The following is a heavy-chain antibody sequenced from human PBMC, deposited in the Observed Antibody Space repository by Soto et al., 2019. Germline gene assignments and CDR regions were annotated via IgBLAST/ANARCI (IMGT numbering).Heavy chain of an antibody. J-gene: IGHJ5*02. CDR2: ISGSGGST. V-gene: IGHV3-23*01. CDR1: GFTFSSYT. CDR3: AKGLTVDNWFDP. Sequence: GGSLRLSCAASGFTFSSYTMSWVRQAPGKGLEWVSAISGSGGSTYYADSVKGRFTISRDNTKNTLYLQMNSLRAEDTAVYYCAKGLTVDNWFDPWGQGTLVTVSS.